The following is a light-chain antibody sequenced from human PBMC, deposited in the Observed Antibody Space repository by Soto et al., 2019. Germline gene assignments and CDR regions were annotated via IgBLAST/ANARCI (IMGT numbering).Light chain of an antibody. CDR1: QSISSW. CDR2: DAS. J-gene: IGKJ1*01. Sequence: DIQMTQSPSTLSASVGDRVTITCRASQSISSWLAWYQQKPGKAPKLLIYDASSLESWVTSRFSGSGSGTEFTLTISSLQPDDFATYYCQQYNSYPWTFGQGTKVEIK. CDR3: QQYNSYPWT. V-gene: IGKV1-5*01.